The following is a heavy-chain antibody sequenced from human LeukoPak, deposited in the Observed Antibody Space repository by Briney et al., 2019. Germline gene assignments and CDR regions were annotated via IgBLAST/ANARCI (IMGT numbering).Heavy chain of an antibody. D-gene: IGHD1-14*01. V-gene: IGHV4-4*02. CDR3: AFYNRGWYFDY. CDR2: IWHSGST. J-gene: IGHJ4*02. CDR1: GESITSSNW. Sequence: SGTLSLTCAVSGESITSSNWWSWVRQPPGKGLEWIGEIWHSGSTNYNPSLRSRVAISVDKSKNQFSLKLSSVTAADTAMYYCAFYNRGWYFDYWGQGTLVTVSS.